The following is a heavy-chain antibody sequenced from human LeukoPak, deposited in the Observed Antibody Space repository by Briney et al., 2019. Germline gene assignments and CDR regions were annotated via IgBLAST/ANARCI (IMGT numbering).Heavy chain of an antibody. CDR1: GYTFTSYG. V-gene: IGHV1-8*02. CDR2: MNPNSGNT. Sequence: ASVKVSCKASGYTFTSYGINWVRQATGQGLEWMGWMNPNSGNTGYAQKFQGRVTMTRNTSISTAYMELSSLRSEDTAVYYCARAPMVRGVIGFYYYYYMDVWGKGTTVTISS. D-gene: IGHD3-10*01. J-gene: IGHJ6*03. CDR3: ARAPMVRGVIGFYYYYYMDV.